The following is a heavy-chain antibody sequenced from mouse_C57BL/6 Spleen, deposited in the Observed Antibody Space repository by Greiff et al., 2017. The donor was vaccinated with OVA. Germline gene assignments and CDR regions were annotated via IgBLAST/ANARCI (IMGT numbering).Heavy chain of an antibody. V-gene: IGHV1-72*01. D-gene: IGHD4-1*01. CDR2: IDPNSGGT. J-gene: IGHJ3*01. CDR3: AMAGDWDGTY. CDR1: GYTFTSYW. Sequence: QVQLKQPGAELVKPGASVKLSCKASGYTFTSYWMHWVKQRPGRGLEWIGRIDPNSGGTKYNEKFKSKATLTVDKPSSTAYMQLSSLTSEDSAVYYCAMAGDWDGTYWGQGTLVTVSA.